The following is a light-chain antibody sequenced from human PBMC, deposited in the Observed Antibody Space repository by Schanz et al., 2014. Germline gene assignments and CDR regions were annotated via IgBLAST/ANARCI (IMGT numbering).Light chain of an antibody. V-gene: IGLV2-8*01. Sequence: QSALTQPPSASGSPGQSVTISCTGTSSDVGGYNYVSWYQQHPGKAPKLMIYEVSQRPSGVPDRFSGSKSGNTASLTISGLQAEDEADYYCSSYTSSSTLRGVFGGGTKLTVL. CDR3: SSYTSSSTLRGV. J-gene: IGLJ3*02. CDR1: SSDVGGYNY. CDR2: EVS.